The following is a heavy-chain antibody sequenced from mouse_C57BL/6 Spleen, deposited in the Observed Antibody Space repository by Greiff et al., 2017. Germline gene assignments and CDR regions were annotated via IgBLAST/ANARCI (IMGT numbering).Heavy chain of an antibody. CDR3: ARPQAYYSNYEVGTYAMDY. V-gene: IGHV1-85*01. D-gene: IGHD2-5*01. CDR1: GYTFTSYD. Sequence: QVQLKQSGPELVKPGASVKLSCKASGYTFTSYDINWVKQRPGQGLEWIGWIYPRDGSTKYNEKFKGKATLTVDTSSSTAYMELHSLTSEDSAVYFCARPQAYYSNYEVGTYAMDYWGQGTSVTVSS. J-gene: IGHJ4*01. CDR2: IYPRDGST.